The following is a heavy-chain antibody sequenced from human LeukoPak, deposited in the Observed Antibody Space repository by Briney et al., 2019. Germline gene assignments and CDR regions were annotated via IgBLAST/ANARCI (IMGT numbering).Heavy chain of an antibody. Sequence: ASVTVSCKASGYTFTSYGISWVRQAPGQGLEWMGWISAYNGNTNYAQKLQGRVTMTTDTSTSTAYMELRSLRSDDTAVYYCARLSYYGSGSYYPDAFDIWGQGTMVTVSS. CDR3: ARLSYYGSGSYYPDAFDI. D-gene: IGHD3-10*01. CDR2: ISAYNGNT. V-gene: IGHV1-18*01. CDR1: GYTFTSYG. J-gene: IGHJ3*02.